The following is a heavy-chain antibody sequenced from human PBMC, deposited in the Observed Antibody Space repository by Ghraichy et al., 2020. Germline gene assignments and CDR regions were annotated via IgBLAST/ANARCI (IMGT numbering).Heavy chain of an antibody. D-gene: IGHD1-26*01. CDR3: ARFQVLGGTYYFDF. Sequence: SETLSLTCTVSGGAIRSHYWSWIRQPPGKGLEWIGFIYYSDNTKYNPSLKSRVTISLDTSKNQFSLKLRSVTAAYMAVYYCARFQVLGGTYYFDFWGQGTLVTVSS. CDR2: IYYSDNT. J-gene: IGHJ4*02. V-gene: IGHV4-59*11. CDR1: GGAIRSHY.